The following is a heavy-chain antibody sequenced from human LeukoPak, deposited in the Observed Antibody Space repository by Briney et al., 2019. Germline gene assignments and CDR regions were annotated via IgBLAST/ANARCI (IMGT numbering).Heavy chain of an antibody. CDR1: GGSISSYY. V-gene: IGHV4-59*01. CDR3: ASFVRTYYMDV. Sequence: SETLSLTCTVSGGSISSYYWSWIRQPPGKGLEWIGYIYYSGSTNYNPSLKSRVTISVDTSKNQFSLKLSSVTAADTAVYYCASFVRTYYMDVWGEGTTVTVSS. J-gene: IGHJ6*03. CDR2: IYYSGST. D-gene: IGHD6-6*01.